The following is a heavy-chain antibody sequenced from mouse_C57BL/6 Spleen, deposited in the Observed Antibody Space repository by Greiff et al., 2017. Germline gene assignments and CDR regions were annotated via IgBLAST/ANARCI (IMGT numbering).Heavy chain of an antibody. CDR2: INPNNGGT. CDR3: ARKPTIVRYYAMDY. CDR1: GYTFTDYY. V-gene: IGHV1-26*01. J-gene: IGHJ4*01. Sequence: VQLQQSGPELVKPGASVKISCKASGYTFTDYYMNWVKQSHGKSLEWIGDINPNNGGTSYNQKFKGKATLTVDKSSSTAYMELRSLTSEDSAVYYCARKPTIVRYYAMDYWGQGTSVTVSS. D-gene: IGHD2-5*01.